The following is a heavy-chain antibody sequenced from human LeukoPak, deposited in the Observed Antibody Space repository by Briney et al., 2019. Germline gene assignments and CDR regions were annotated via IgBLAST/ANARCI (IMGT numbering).Heavy chain of an antibody. Sequence: PSETLSRTCTVSGGSISSYYWSWIRQPPGKGLEWIGYIYYSGSTNYNPSLKSRVTISVDTSKNQFSLKLSSVTAADTAVYYCARDNPMITSLDYWGQGTLVTVSS. CDR3: ARDNPMITSLDY. CDR2: IYYSGST. CDR1: GGSISSYY. J-gene: IGHJ4*02. V-gene: IGHV4-59*01. D-gene: IGHD3-16*01.